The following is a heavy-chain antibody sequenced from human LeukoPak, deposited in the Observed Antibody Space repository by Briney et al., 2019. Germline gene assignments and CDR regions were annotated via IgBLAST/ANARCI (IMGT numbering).Heavy chain of an antibody. CDR1: GGSISSYY. CDR2: IYYSGST. V-gene: IGHV4-59*01. D-gene: IGHD4-17*01. CDR3: ARVHRGYKRDYGDYGALGY. J-gene: IGHJ4*02. Sequence: SETLSLTCTVSGGSISSYYWSWIRQPPGKGLEWIGYIYYSGSTNYNPSLKSRVTISVDTSKNQFSLKLSSVTAADTAVYYCARVHRGYKRDYGDYGALGYWGQGTLVTVSS.